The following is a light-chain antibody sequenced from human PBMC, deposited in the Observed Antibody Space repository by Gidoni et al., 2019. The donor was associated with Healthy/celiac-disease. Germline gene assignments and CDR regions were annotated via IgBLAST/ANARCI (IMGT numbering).Light chain of an antibody. Sequence: DIQTTQSTSSLSASVGDRVTITCRASQSISSYLNWYQQKPGKAPKLLIYAASSLQSGVPSRCCGSGSGTAVTLPISSLQPEDFATYYCQQRYSTLSLTFGGGTKVEIK. J-gene: IGKJ4*01. CDR2: AAS. V-gene: IGKV1-39*01. CDR3: QQRYSTLSLT. CDR1: QSISSY.